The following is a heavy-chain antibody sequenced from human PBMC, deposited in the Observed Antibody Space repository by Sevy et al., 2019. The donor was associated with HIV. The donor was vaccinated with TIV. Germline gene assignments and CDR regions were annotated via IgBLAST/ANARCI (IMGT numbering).Heavy chain of an antibody. Sequence: GGSLRLSCAASRFTFSDYYMSWIRQAPGKGLEWVSHISTSGSIIHYEDSVKGRFTISRDNAKNSLYLQMNSLRAEDTAVYYCAREDGSRQYFQYWGQGTLVTVSS. J-gene: IGHJ1*01. CDR2: ISTSGSII. D-gene: IGHD6-13*01. V-gene: IGHV3-11*04. CDR3: AREDGSRQYFQY. CDR1: RFTFSDYY.